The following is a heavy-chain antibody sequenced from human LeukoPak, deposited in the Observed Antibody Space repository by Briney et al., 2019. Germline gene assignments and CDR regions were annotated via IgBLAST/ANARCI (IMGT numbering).Heavy chain of an antibody. CDR1: GYSFTCYW. J-gene: IGHJ3*02. CDR2: IYPGDPDT. Sequence: GESLRISCKGSGYSFTCYWIGWVRQMPGKGLEWMGIIYPGDPDTRYSPSFQGQVTISADKSISTAYLQWSSLKASDTAMYYCARRRYYDSSGYYSSHDAFDIWGQGTMVTVSS. CDR3: ARRRYYDSSGYYSSHDAFDI. D-gene: IGHD3-22*01. V-gene: IGHV5-51*01.